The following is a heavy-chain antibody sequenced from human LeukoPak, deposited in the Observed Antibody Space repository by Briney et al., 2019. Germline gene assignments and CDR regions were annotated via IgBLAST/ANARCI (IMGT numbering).Heavy chain of an antibody. CDR3: ARDKQWLLGS. D-gene: IGHD6-19*01. J-gene: IGHJ5*02. CDR2: ISSSSSYI. CDR1: GFTFSSDS. V-gene: IGHV3-21*01. Sequence: GGSLRLSCAASGFTFSSDSMNWVRQAPGKGLEWVSSISSSSSYIYYADSVKGRFTISRDNAKNSLYLQMNSLRAEDTAVYYCARDKQWLLGSWGQGTLVTVSS.